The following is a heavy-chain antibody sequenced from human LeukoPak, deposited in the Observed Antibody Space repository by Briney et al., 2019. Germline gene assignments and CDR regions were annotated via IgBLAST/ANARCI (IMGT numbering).Heavy chain of an antibody. CDR1: GGSFSGYY. D-gene: IGHD2-15*01. CDR3: ARYVVVAAVYRYFDL. Sequence: SEALSLTCAVYGGSFSGYYWSWIRQPPGKGLEWIGEINHSGSTNYNPSLKSRVTISVDTSKNQFSLKLSSVTAADTAVYYCARYVVVAAVYRYFDLWGRGTLVTVSS. CDR2: INHSGST. V-gene: IGHV4-34*01. J-gene: IGHJ2*01.